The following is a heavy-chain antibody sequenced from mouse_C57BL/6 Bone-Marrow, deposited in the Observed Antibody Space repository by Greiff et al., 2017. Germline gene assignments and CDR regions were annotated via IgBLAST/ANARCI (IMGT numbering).Heavy chain of an antibody. V-gene: IGHV8-12*01. CDR2: IYWDDDK. J-gene: IGHJ4*01. Sequence: QVTLKESGPGILQSSQTLSLTCSFSGFSLSTSGMGVSWIRQPSGKGLEWLAHIYWDDDKRYNPSLKSRLPISKDTSRNRVFLKITSVDTADTATYCCARSTPYYGSSYEMDYWGQGTSVTVSS. CDR3: ARSTPYYGSSYEMDY. CDR1: GFSLSTSGMG. D-gene: IGHD1-1*01.